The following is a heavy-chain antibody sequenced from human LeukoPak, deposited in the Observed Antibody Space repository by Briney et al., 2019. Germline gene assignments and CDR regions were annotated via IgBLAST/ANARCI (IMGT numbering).Heavy chain of an antibody. CDR2: IYPYDSDT. Sequence: GESLKISCKGSGYSFTSQWIAWVRQMPGKGLEWMGIIYPYDSDTRYSPSFQGQVTISADKSISTAYLQWSSLKASDTAIYYCARGELGYCSSTSCYDFDYWGQGALVTVSS. V-gene: IGHV5-51*01. D-gene: IGHD2-2*01. J-gene: IGHJ4*02. CDR3: ARGELGYCSSTSCYDFDY. CDR1: GYSFTSQW.